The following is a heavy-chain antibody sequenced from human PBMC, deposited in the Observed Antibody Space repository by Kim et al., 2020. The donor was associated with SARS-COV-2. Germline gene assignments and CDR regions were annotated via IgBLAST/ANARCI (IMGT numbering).Heavy chain of an antibody. Sequence: RMGRVTISVDTSRNQFSLKLSSVTAADTAVYYCARGWGPDYSNYQYGMDVWGQGTTVTVSS. CDR3: ARGWGPDYSNYQYGMDV. J-gene: IGHJ6*02. D-gene: IGHD4-4*01. V-gene: IGHV4-59*09.